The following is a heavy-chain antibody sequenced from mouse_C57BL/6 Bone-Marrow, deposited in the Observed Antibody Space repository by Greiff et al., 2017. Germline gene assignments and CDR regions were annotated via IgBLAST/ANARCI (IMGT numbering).Heavy chain of an antibody. CDR2: IRYDGST. CDR1: GYSITSGYY. J-gene: IGHJ2*01. Sequence: EVQLQESGPGLVKPSQSLSLTCSVTGYSITSGYYWNWIRQFPGNQLEWMGYIRYDGSTNYNPSLKNRISIPRDTSKTQFFLKLNSVTTEDTATYYGARGGYYFDDWGQGTTLTVSS. CDR3: ARGGYYFDD. V-gene: IGHV3-6*01.